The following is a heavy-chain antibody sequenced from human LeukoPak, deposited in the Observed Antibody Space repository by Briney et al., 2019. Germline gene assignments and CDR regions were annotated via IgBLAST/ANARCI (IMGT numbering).Heavy chain of an antibody. J-gene: IGHJ6*03. Sequence: GASVKVSCKASGYTFTSYYIHWVRQAPGQGLEWMGIINPSGGSTNYAQKFQGRVTMTRDTSTSTVYMELSSLRSDDTAVYYCARGPRITLVRGGQWYFYMDVWGKGTTVTVSS. CDR1: GYTFTSYY. CDR3: ARGPRITLVRGGQWYFYMDV. CDR2: INPSGGST. V-gene: IGHV1-46*01. D-gene: IGHD3-10*01.